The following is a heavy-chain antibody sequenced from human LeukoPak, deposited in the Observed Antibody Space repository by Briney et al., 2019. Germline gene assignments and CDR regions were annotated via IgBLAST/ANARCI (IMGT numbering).Heavy chain of an antibody. CDR3: ASVKYSGYDYYFDY. V-gene: IGHV4-59*12. CDR1: GGSISGYY. CDR2: IYSSGTT. Sequence: SETLSLTCTVSGGSISGYYWSWIRQPPGKGLEWIGYIYSSGTTNYNPSLKSRVTISVDKSKNQFSLKLSSVTAADTAVYYCASVKYSGYDYYFDYWGQGTLVTVSS. D-gene: IGHD5-12*01. J-gene: IGHJ4*02.